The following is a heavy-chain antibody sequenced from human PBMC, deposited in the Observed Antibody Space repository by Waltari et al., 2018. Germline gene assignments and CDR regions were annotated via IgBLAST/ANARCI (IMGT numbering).Heavy chain of an antibody. CDR3: ARDAADYYYGMDV. CDR1: GFTVSSNY. Sequence: VQLVESGGGLVQPGGSLRLSCAASGFTVSSNYMSWVRQAPGKGLEWVSVIYSGGSTYYADSVKGRFTISRDNSKNTLYLQMNSLRAEDTAVYYCARDAADYYYGMDVWGQGTTVTVSS. D-gene: IGHD6-25*01. V-gene: IGHV3-66*02. J-gene: IGHJ6*02. CDR2: IYSGGST.